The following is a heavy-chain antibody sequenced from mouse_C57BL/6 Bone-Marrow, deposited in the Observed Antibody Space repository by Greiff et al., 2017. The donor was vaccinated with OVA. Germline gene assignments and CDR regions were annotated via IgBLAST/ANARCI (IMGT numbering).Heavy chain of an antibody. J-gene: IGHJ4*01. CDR3: ARSGLYYDYAMDY. Sequence: VKLQESGPELVKPGASVKISCKASGYAFSSSWMNWVKQRPGKGLEWIGRIYPGDGDTNYNGKFKGKATLTADKSASTAYMQLISLTSEDSAVYFCARSGLYYDYAMDYWGQGTSVTVSS. CDR2: IYPGDGDT. CDR1: GYAFSSSW. V-gene: IGHV1-82*01. D-gene: IGHD2-1*01.